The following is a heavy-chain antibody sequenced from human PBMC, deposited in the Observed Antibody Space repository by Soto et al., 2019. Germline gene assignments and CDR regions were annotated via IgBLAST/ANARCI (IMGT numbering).Heavy chain of an antibody. CDR1: GFSLSTTAEG. Sequence: QITLKESGPTLVKPTQPLTLTCTFSGFSLSTTAEGVGWIRQPPGKALEWLALIYWDDDERYSPSLKSRLTITKDTSKNQVVRTMTNVDPVDTATYYCAHGSCSSADCYPNPYLDYWGQGILVTVSS. D-gene: IGHD2-2*01. V-gene: IGHV2-5*02. J-gene: IGHJ4*02. CDR3: AHGSCSSADCYPNPYLDY. CDR2: IYWDDDE.